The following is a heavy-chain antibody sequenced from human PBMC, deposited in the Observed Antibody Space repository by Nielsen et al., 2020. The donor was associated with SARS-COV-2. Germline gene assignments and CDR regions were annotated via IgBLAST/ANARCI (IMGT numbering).Heavy chain of an antibody. Sequence: WIRQPPGKGLEWVSSISGSSSYIYYADSVKGRFTISRDNAKSSLYLQMNSLRAEDTAVYYCARDFGYKYGYHYYYYMDVWGKGTTVTVSS. CDR2: ISGSSSYI. J-gene: IGHJ6*03. CDR3: ARDFGYKYGYHYYYYMDV. V-gene: IGHV3-21*01. D-gene: IGHD5-18*01.